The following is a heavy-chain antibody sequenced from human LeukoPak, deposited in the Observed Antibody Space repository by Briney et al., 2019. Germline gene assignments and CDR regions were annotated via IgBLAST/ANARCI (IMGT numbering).Heavy chain of an antibody. Sequence: ASVKVSCKASGGTFSSYAISWVRQAPGQGLEWMGIINPSGGSTSYAQKFQGRVTMTRDTSTSTVYMELSSLRSEDTAVYYRARGPSAMIVVVPLDYWGQGTLVTVSS. J-gene: IGHJ4*02. D-gene: IGHD3-22*01. V-gene: IGHV1-46*01. CDR3: ARGPSAMIVVVPLDY. CDR2: INPSGGST. CDR1: GGTFSSYA.